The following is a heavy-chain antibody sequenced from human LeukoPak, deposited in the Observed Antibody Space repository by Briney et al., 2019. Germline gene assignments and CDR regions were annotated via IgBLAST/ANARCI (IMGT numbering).Heavy chain of an antibody. V-gene: IGHV1-8*01. Sequence: ASVKVSFKASGYTFTSYDINWVRQATGQGLEWMGWMNPNSGNTGYAQKFQGRVTMTRNTSISTAYMELSSLRSDDTAVYYCACGYSYGEFDYWGQGTLVTVSS. D-gene: IGHD5-18*01. CDR2: MNPNSGNT. CDR3: ACGYSYGEFDY. CDR1: GYTFTSYD. J-gene: IGHJ4*02.